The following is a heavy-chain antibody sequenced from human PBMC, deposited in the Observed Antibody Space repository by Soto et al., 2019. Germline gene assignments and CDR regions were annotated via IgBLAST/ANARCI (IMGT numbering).Heavy chain of an antibody. CDR1: GFTFSSYG. D-gene: IGHD3-22*01. CDR2: ISYDGSNK. Sequence: GGSLSLSCAASGFTFSSYGMHWVRQAPGKGLEWVAVISYDGSNKYYADSLKGRFTISRDNSKNTLYLQMNSPRAEDTAVYYCAKGGVYYDSSGCNYWGQGTLVTVSS. V-gene: IGHV3-30*18. CDR3: AKGGVYYDSSGCNY. J-gene: IGHJ4*02.